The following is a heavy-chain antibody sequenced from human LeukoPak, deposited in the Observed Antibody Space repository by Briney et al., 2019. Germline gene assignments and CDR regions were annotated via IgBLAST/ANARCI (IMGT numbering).Heavy chain of an antibody. CDR2: ILNDGNTK. D-gene: IGHD2-15*01. V-gene: IGHV3-33*01. J-gene: IGHJ4*02. Sequence: GRSLRLSCAASGFTFRPYGMQWVRQAPGKGPEWVGLILNDGNTKHYADSVRGRFTISRDNSKNTLYLQMNSLRAEDTAVYYCARDIGDCSSGSCYSDYFDYWGQGTLVTVSS. CDR1: GFTFRPYG. CDR3: ARDIGDCSSGSCYSDYFDY.